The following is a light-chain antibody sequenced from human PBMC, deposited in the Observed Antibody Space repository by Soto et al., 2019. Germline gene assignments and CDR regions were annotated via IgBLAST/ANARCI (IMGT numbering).Light chain of an antibody. V-gene: IGKV3-11*01. CDR3: QQRSIWPWT. CDR1: QSVSNY. Sequence: EIVLTQSPATLSLSPGARATLSCWASQSVSNYFVWYQQKPGQAPRLLIYDASKRATGIPARFSGSGSGTDLTITISSLEPEDFEVYYGQQRSIWPWTFGQGTKVDIK. J-gene: IGKJ1*01. CDR2: DAS.